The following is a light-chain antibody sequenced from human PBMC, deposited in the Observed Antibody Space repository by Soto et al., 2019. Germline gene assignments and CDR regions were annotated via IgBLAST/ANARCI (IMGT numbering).Light chain of an antibody. V-gene: IGKV3-15*01. J-gene: IGKJ4*01. Sequence: EIVMTQSPATLSVSPGERATLFCRASQSVFSNLAWYQQKPGQAPRLVIFGASTRATGLPSRLSGSGSGTQPTLTIYRLQSEDFAVNYSEQVNNWFTFGTGVKVELK. CDR1: QSVFSN. CDR2: GAS. CDR3: EQVNNWFT.